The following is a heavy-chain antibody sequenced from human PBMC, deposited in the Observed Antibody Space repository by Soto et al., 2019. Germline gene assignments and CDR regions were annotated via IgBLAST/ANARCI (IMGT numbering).Heavy chain of an antibody. CDR3: ARDARGAVAGTFYYYGMDV. J-gene: IGHJ6*02. CDR1: GYTFTGYY. V-gene: IGHV1-2*04. CDR2: INPNSGGT. D-gene: IGHD6-19*01. Sequence: ASVNVSCKASGYTFTGYYMHWVRQAPGQGLEWMGWINPNSGGTNHAQKFQGWVTMTRDTSISTAYMELSRLRSDDTAVYYCARDARGAVAGTFYYYGMDVWGQGTTVTVSS.